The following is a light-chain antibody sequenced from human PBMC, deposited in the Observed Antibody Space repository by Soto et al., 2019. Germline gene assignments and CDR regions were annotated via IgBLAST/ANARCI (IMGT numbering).Light chain of an antibody. CDR1: QSLLHSNGNNY. Sequence: DIVMTQSPLSLPVTPGEPASISCRSSQSLLHSNGNNYLGWYLQKPGQPPRLLIYVASNRASGVPDMFSGSGAGTVFPLKISRVEAEDVGDYYCMQALEAPRSFGQGTKVEVK. J-gene: IGKJ1*01. V-gene: IGKV2-28*01. CDR3: MQALEAPRS. CDR2: VAS.